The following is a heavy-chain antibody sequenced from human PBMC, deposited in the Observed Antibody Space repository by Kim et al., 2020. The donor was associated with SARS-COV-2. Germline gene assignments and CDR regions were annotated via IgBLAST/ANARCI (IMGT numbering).Heavy chain of an antibody. CDR1: GGSISSYY. D-gene: IGHD6-19*01. CDR2: INYSGST. V-gene: IGHV4-59*08. J-gene: IGHJ4*02. Sequence: SETLSLTCTVSGGSISSYYWSWIRQPPGKGLEWIGNINYSGSTNYNPSFKSRVTTLADTTTKHSSLLLISMIAADTAAYYCSRHSSGWYPYFAFWCQG. CDR3: SRHSSGWYPYFAF.